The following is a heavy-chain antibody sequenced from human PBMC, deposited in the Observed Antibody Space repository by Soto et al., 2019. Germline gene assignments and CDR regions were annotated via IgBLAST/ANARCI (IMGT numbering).Heavy chain of an antibody. CDR3: ARDLGIAVAPRGAFDI. V-gene: IGHV4-31*02. J-gene: IGHJ3*02. Sequence: WTWLRQHPGKGPEWIGHIYYSGTTYYNPSLKSRVTISLDTSKNQFSLNLNSVTAADTAVYYCARDLGIAVAPRGAFDIWGQGTMVTVSS. D-gene: IGHD6-19*01. CDR2: IYYSGTT.